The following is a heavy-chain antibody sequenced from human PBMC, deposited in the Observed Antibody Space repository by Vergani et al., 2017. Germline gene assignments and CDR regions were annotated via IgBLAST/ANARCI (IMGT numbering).Heavy chain of an antibody. D-gene: IGHD6-6*01. CDR1: GGTFSSYA. Sequence: QVQLVQSGAEVTKPGSSVKVSCKASGGTFSSYAISWVRQAPGQGREWMGGIIPIFGTANYAQKFQGRVTITADESTSTAYMELSSLRSEDTAVYYCARDGRHIAARNWFDPWGQGTLVTVSS. V-gene: IGHV1-69*01. CDR2: IIPIFGTA. J-gene: IGHJ5*02. CDR3: ARDGRHIAARNWFDP.